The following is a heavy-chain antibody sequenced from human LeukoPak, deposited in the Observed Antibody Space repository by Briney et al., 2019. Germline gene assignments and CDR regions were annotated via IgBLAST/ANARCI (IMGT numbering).Heavy chain of an antibody. V-gene: IGHV3-11*01. CDR3: GRDGSGSPDY. CDR2: ISSSGGNM. Sequence: GGSLRLSCVTSGFPFSDYYMSWIRQAPGKGLEWVSYISSSGGNMYYADSVKGRFTISRDNAKNSLYLQMNSLRAEDTAVYYCGRDGSGSPDYWGQGTLVTVSS. D-gene: IGHD5-12*01. CDR1: GFPFSDYY. J-gene: IGHJ4*02.